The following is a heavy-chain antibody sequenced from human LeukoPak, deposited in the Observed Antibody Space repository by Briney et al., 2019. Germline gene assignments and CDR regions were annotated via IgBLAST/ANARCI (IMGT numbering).Heavy chain of an antibody. J-gene: IGHJ4*02. CDR3: ARDDGFSSYSY. CDR1: GFTFSSYW. CDR2: MNLDGREK. Sequence: GGSLRLSCAASGFTFSSYWMTWVRQAPGKGLEWVANMNLDGREKYYVDSVKGRFTISRDNAKNSLYLQMNSLTAEDAAVYYCARDDGFSSYSYWGQGALSPSPQ. V-gene: IGHV3-7*01. D-gene: IGHD3/OR15-3a*01.